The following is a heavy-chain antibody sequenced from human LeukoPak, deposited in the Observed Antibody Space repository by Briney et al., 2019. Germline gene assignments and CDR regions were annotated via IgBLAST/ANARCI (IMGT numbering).Heavy chain of an antibody. Sequence: KSSETLSLTCTVSGGYISTYYWSWIRLPPGKGLEWIGYIYYSGTTTYNPSLRSRVTMSVDTSKNQFSLKLRSVTAADTAVYYCARGGRWEHFDYWGQGTLVTVSS. D-gene: IGHD1-1*01. CDR2: IYYSGTT. CDR1: GGYISTYY. CDR3: ARGGRWEHFDY. J-gene: IGHJ4*02. V-gene: IGHV4-59*01.